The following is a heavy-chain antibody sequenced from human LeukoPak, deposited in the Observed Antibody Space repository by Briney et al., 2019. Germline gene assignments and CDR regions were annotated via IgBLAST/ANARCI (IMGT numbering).Heavy chain of an antibody. CDR3: ARSSYGSPFDAFDI. Sequence: ASVKVSCKASGYTFTSYGISWVRQAPGQGLEWMGWISAYNGNTNYAQKLQGRVTMTTDTSTSTAYMELRSLRSDDTAVYYRARSSYGSPFDAFDIWGQGTMVTVSS. CDR1: GYTFTSYG. D-gene: IGHD5-18*01. V-gene: IGHV1-18*01. CDR2: ISAYNGNT. J-gene: IGHJ3*02.